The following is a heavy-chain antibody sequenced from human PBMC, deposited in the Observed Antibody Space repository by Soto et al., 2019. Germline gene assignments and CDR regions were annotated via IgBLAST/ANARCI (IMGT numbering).Heavy chain of an antibody. J-gene: IGHJ5*02. CDR2: INPNSGGT. CDR3: ARGTLLWFGELKNWFEA. CDR1: GYTFTGYY. Sequence: GASVKVSCKASGYTFTGYYMHWVRQAPGQGLEWMGWINPNSGGTNYAQKFQGWVTMTRDTSISTAYMELSRLRSDDTAVYYCARGTLLWFGELKNWFEAWGEGTFVTVSS. D-gene: IGHD3-10*01. V-gene: IGHV1-2*04.